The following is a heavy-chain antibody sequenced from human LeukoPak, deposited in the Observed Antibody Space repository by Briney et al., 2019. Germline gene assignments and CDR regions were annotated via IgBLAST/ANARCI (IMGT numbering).Heavy chain of an antibody. CDR3: VRSYDY. V-gene: IGHV3-7*05. Sequence: GGSLRLSCAASGFTFSSSWMTWVRQAPGKGLEWVANIKEDGSEKYYVDSVKGRFTISRDNAANSLYLQMGSLRGEDTAVYYCVRSYDYWGQGTLVTVSS. CDR1: GFTFSSSW. J-gene: IGHJ4*02. CDR2: IKEDGSEK.